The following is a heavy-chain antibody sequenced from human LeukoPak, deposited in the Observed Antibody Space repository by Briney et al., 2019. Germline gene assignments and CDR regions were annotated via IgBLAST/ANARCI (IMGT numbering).Heavy chain of an antibody. CDR3: AIDPLRDLRMGHYDY. Sequence: GGSLRLSCAASGFTFSTSAMNWVRQVPGKGLEWVSSIDWDSSHIYYAASVKGRFAISRDNGRNSVYLQMNSLRAEDTAVYYCAIDPLRDLRMGHYDYWGQGTLVAVSS. D-gene: IGHD3-16*01. J-gene: IGHJ4*02. CDR2: IDWDSSHI. CDR1: GFTFSTSA. V-gene: IGHV3-21*01.